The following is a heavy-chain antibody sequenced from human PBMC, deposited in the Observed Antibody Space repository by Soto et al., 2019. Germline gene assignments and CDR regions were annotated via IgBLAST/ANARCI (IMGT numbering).Heavy chain of an antibody. CDR3: ARAEWGSSYTQYYYALDV. J-gene: IGHJ6*02. Sequence: GGSLRLSCAASGFTVSNNYISWVRQPPGKGLEWVSLIYSGGSTYYADSVKGRFTLSRDNSKNTVYLQMNSLRAEDTAVYYCARAEWGSSYTQYYYALDVWGQGTTVTAP. V-gene: IGHV3-53*03. CDR1: GFTVSNNY. D-gene: IGHD6-13*01. CDR2: IYSGGST.